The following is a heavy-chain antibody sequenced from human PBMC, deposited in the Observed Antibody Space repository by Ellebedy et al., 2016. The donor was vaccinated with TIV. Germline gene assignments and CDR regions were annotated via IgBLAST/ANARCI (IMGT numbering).Heavy chain of an antibody. D-gene: IGHD4-17*01. CDR2: ISGSVMGLYT. V-gene: IGHV3-23*01. Sequence: GESLKISCAASGFTFSNNAMTWVRQAPGKGLEWVSVISGSVMGLYTYYADSVKGRFTISRDNSKSTLYLQMDSLRADDTAVYYCAPGGTTTVKKGFGYWGQGTLVTVSS. J-gene: IGHJ4*02. CDR1: GFTFSNNA. CDR3: APGGTTTVKKGFGY.